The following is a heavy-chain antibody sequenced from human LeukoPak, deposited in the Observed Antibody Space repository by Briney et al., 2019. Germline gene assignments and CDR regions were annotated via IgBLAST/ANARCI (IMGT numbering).Heavy chain of an antibody. CDR2: ISAYNGNT. CDR3: ARDTSAYYDILTGYWGRMSYYGMDV. Sequence: ASVKVSCKASGYTFTSYGISWVRQAPGQGLEWMGWISAYNGNTNYAQKLQGRVTMTTDTSTSTAYMELRSLRSDDTAVYYCARDTSAYYDILTGYWGRMSYYGMDVWGQGTTVTVSS. J-gene: IGHJ6*02. D-gene: IGHD3-9*01. CDR1: GYTFTSYG. V-gene: IGHV1-18*01.